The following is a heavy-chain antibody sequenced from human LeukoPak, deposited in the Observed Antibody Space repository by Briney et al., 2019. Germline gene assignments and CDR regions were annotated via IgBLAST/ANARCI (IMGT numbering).Heavy chain of an antibody. CDR3: ARVLRYFDSNRYYYYGMDV. D-gene: IGHD3-9*01. V-gene: IGHV1-69*01. Sequence: SVKVSCKASGGTFSSYAISWVRQAPGQGLEWMGGIIPIFGTANYAQKFQGRVTITADESTSTAYMELSSLRSEDTAVYYCARVLRYFDSNRYYYYGMDVWGQGTTDTVSS. J-gene: IGHJ6*02. CDR1: GGTFSSYA. CDR2: IIPIFGTA.